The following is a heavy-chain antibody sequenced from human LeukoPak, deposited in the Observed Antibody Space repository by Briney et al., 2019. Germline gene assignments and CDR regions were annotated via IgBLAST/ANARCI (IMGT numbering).Heavy chain of an antibody. V-gene: IGHV4-59*01. J-gene: IGHJ4*02. Sequence: SETLSLTCTVSDGSISGYYWSWIRQPPGKGLEWIGCIYCRGSTNYNASLKSRVTISVDTSKNQFSLKLSSVTAADTAVYYCATIAAADSKWGQGTLVTVSS. CDR3: ATIAAADSK. CDR2: IYCRGST. D-gene: IGHD6-13*01. CDR1: DGSISGYY.